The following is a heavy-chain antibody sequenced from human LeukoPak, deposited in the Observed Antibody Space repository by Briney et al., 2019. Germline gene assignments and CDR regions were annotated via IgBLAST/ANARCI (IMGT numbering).Heavy chain of an antibody. CDR2: ISYSGNT. J-gene: IGHJ3*02. V-gene: IGHV4-39*01. CDR3: ARQCCSGPAKRVFDI. CDR1: GGSIISSDYH. D-gene: IGHD2-15*01. Sequence: SETLSLTCTVSGGSIISSDYHWGWVRQPPGKGLEWIGTISYSGNTDYNPSLRSRVTISVDTSNNQFSLRLGSVTAADTAVYHCARQCCSGPAKRVFDIWGQGTMVTVSS.